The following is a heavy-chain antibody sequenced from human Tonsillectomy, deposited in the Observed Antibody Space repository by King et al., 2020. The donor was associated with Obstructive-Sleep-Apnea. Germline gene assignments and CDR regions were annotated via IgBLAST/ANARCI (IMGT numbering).Heavy chain of an antibody. D-gene: IGHD5-18*01. CDR2: IYYSWST. CDR1: GGPISSGGYY. Sequence: QLQESGPGLVKPSQTLSLTCTVSGGPISSGGYYWSWIRPHPGKGLEWIGYIYYSWSTYYNPSLKKRVTISVDTPKNQFSLKLSSVTAADTALYYCARDHNSYGYAFDIWGQGTMVTVSS. J-gene: IGHJ3*02. CDR3: ARDHNSYGYAFDI. V-gene: IGHV4-31*03.